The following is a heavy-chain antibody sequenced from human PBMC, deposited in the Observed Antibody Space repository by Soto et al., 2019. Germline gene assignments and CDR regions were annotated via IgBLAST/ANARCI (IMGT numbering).Heavy chain of an antibody. CDR3: ARELSGNYLAFDL. V-gene: IGHV3-11*01. CDR2: MTRSGSSS. CDR1: GFTFSDHY. J-gene: IGHJ3*01. D-gene: IGHD1-26*01. Sequence: QVQLVESGGDLVKPGGSLRLSCAASGFTFSDHYMSWIRQAPGKGLEWISYMTRSGSSSSYADSVKGRFTISRDNAKNSLYLQMNSLRGDDTAVYYCARELSGNYLAFDLWGQGRMVTVSS.